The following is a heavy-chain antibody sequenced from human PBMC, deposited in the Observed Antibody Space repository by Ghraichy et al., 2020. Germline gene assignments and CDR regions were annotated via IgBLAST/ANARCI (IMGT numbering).Heavy chain of an antibody. CDR3: ATHRRADVGKYAFDI. D-gene: IGHD7-27*01. V-gene: IGHV4-4*07. J-gene: IGHJ3*02. Sequence: SETLSLTCTVSGGSISSYHWSWIRQLAGKGLEWIGRIYTSGSTNYNPSLKSRVTMSVDTSKNQFSLKLSSVTAADTAVYYCATHRRADVGKYAFDIWGQGTMVTVSS. CDR1: GGSISSYH. CDR2: IYTSGST.